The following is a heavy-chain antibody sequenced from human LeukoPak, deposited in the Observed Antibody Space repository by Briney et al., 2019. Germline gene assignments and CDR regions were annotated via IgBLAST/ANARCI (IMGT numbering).Heavy chain of an antibody. D-gene: IGHD4-23*01. CDR1: GYSFTSYW. J-gene: IGHJ6*02. CDR2: IYPGDSDT. V-gene: IGHV5-51*01. CDR3: ARWEMTTVVAYGMDV. Sequence: GESLKISCKGSGYSFTSYWIGWVRQMPGKGLEWMGIIYPGDSDTRYSPSFQGQVTISADKSISTAYLQWSSLKASDTAMYYCARWEMTTVVAYGMDVWGQGTTVTVSS.